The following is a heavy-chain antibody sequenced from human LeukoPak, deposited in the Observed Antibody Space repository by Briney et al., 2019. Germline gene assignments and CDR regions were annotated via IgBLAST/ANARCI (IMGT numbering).Heavy chain of an antibody. J-gene: IGHJ4*02. CDR2: INPNSGGT. Sequence: ASVKVSCKASGYTFTGYYVHWVRQAPGQGLEWMGWINPNSGGTNYAQKFQGRVTMTRDTSISTAYMELSRLRSDDTAVYYCARVAGSNDYGDYAFDYWGQGTLVTVSS. D-gene: IGHD4-17*01. CDR3: ARVAGSNDYGDYAFDY. V-gene: IGHV1-2*02. CDR1: GYTFTGYY.